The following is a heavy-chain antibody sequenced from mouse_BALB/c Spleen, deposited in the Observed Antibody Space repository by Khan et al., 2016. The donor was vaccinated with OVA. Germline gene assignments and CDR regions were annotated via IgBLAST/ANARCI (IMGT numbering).Heavy chain of an antibody. V-gene: IGHV5-6-3*01. CDR1: GFTFSSYG. J-gene: IGHJ4*01. Sequence: EVKLEESGGGLVQPGGSLKLSCAASGFTFSSYGMSLVRQTPDKRLELVATINSNGGSTYYPDSVKGRFTISRDNAKNTLFLQMSSLKSEDTAMYYCARDPYDYGSKYAMDYWGRGNSVTVSS. CDR3: ARDPYDYGSKYAMDY. D-gene: IGHD1-1*01. CDR2: INSNGGST.